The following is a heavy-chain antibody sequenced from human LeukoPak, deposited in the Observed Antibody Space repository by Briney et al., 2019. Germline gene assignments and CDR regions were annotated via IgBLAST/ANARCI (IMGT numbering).Heavy chain of an antibody. J-gene: IGHJ4*02. CDR2: VSHSGST. CDR3: ASTALGYCTTSSCPDY. D-gene: IGHD2-2*01. V-gene: IGHV4-38-2*01. CDR1: CYFIINGYY. Sequence: SETLSLTCAVSCYFIINGYYWGWIRQPPGKGLEWIGGVSHSGSTFYTPSLKSRVTISVDPSRNQFSLKLSSLTAADTAVYYCASTALGYCTTSSCPDYWGPGTLVTVSS.